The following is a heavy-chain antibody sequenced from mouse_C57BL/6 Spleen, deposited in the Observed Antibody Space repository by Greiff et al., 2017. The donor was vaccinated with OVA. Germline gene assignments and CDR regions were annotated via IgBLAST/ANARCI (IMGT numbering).Heavy chain of an antibody. J-gene: IGHJ4*01. D-gene: IGHD2-3*01. CDR2: IWRGGST. Sequence: QVQLQQSGPGLVQPSQSLSITCTVSGFSLTSYGVHWVRQSPGKGLEWLGVIWRGGSTDYNAAFMSRLSITKDNSKSQVFFKMNSLQADDTAIYYCAKNRGDGYLYYAMDYWGQGTSVTVSS. CDR1: GFSLTSYG. V-gene: IGHV2-5*01. CDR3: AKNRGDGYLYYAMDY.